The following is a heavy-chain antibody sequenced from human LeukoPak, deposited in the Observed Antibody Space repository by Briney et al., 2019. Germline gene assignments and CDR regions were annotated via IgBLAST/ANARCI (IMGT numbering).Heavy chain of an antibody. D-gene: IGHD6-6*01. CDR1: GGSISSYY. J-gene: IGHJ4*02. CDR3: ARDRGAARTPFDY. V-gene: IGHV4-59*12. Sequence: PSETLSLTCTVSGGSISSYYWSWIRQPPGKGLEWIGYIYYSGSTNYNPSLKSRVTISVDTSKNQFSLKLSSVTAADTAVYYCARDRGAARTPFDYWGQGTLVTVSS. CDR2: IYYSGST.